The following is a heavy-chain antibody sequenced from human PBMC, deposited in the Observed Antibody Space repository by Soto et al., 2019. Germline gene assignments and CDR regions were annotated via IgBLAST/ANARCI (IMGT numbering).Heavy chain of an antibody. CDR3: AITTSTVSHWFDP. Sequence: PGGSLRLSCAASGFSFSGYWMSWVRQAPGKGPEWVANIKEDGTEQHYVDSVKGRFTISRDNSENSLFLQMNNLRAEDSAIYYCAITTSTVSHWFDPWGPGTQVTVSS. CDR1: GFSFSGYW. V-gene: IGHV3-7*03. CDR2: IKEDGTEQ. J-gene: IGHJ5*02. D-gene: IGHD4-4*01.